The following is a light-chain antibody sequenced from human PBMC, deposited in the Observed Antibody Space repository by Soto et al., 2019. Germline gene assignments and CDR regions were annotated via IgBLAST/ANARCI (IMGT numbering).Light chain of an antibody. Sequence: QSVLTHPASVSGSPGQSITISCTGTSSDVGSYNLVSWYQQHPGKAPKLMIYEGSKRPSGVSNRFSGSKSGNTASLTISGLQAEDEADYYCCSYAGSSTPWVFGGGTKLTVL. CDR2: EGS. V-gene: IGLV2-23*01. J-gene: IGLJ3*02. CDR3: CSYAGSSTPWV. CDR1: SSDVGSYNL.